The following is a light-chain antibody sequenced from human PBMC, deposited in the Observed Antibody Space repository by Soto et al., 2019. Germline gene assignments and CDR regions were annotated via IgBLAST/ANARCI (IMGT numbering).Light chain of an antibody. CDR2: GAS. Sequence: EIVMTQSPATLSVSPGERATLSCRASQSVISNVAWYQQKPGQGPSLLIYGASTRGTGIPARFSGSGSGTEFTLTISSLQSEDFAVYYCQQYSNWPPITFGQGTRLEIK. CDR1: QSVISN. CDR3: QQYSNWPPIT. J-gene: IGKJ5*01. V-gene: IGKV3D-15*01.